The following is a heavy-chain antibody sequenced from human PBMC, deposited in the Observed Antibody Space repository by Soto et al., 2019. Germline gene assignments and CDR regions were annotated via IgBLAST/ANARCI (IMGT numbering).Heavy chain of an antibody. CDR1: VFHLCRDW. V-gene: IGHV3-7*01. CDR3: ARESGYDFWSGSPGLDY. J-gene: IGHJ4*02. CDR2: IKQDGSEK. Sequence: GGPKPSFGSPVFHLCRDWKGLARPAPGEGLEWVANIKQDGSEKYYVDSVKGRFTISRDNDKNSLYLQMNSLRAEDTAVYYCARESGYDFWSGSPGLDYWGQGTLVTVSS. D-gene: IGHD3-3*01.